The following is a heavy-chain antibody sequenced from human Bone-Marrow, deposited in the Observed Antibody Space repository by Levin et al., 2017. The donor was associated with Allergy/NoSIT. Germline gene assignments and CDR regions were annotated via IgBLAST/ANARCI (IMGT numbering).Heavy chain of an antibody. D-gene: IGHD5-12*01. CDR1: GGSISSYY. Sequence: PSETLSLTCTVSGGSISSYYWSWIRQPPGKGLEWIGYIYYSGSTNYNPSLKSRVTISVDTSKNQFSLKLSSVTAADTAVYYCAREGQGSGYDLWERSYYFDYWGQGTLVTVSS. CDR2: IYYSGST. CDR3: AREGQGSGYDLWERSYYFDY. V-gene: IGHV4-59*01. J-gene: IGHJ4*02.